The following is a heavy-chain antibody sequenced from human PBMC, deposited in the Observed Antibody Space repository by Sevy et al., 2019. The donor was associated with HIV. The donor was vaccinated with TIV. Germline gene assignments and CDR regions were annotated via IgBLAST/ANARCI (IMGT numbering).Heavy chain of an antibody. Sequence: GGSLRLSCAASGFTFGEYGMHWVRQAPGKGLEWAAVISHDGRNHKYNADFVKGRFTISRDNSKNMVYLQMNSLRVEDTAIYYCATDRGEILRSAFKSWGQGTLVTVSS. CDR3: ATDRGEILRSAFKS. D-gene: IGHD3-10*01. V-gene: IGHV3-33*08. J-gene: IGHJ4*02. CDR2: ISHDGRNHK. CDR1: GFTFGEYG.